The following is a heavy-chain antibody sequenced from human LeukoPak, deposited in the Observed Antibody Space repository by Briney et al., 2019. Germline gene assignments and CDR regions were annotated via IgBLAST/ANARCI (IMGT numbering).Heavy chain of an antibody. Sequence: SETLSLTCTVSGGSITGSNFYWGWIRQPPGKGLEWIGNIYYRGNTYYNPSLKSRVTISVDTSKNQFSLKLRSVTAADTAVYYCATRGPSGSSYLISFRFDCWGQGTLVTVSS. CDR3: ATRGPSGSSYLISFRFDC. D-gene: IGHD3-10*01. J-gene: IGHJ4*02. CDR1: GGSITGSNFY. V-gene: IGHV4-39*01. CDR2: IYYRGNT.